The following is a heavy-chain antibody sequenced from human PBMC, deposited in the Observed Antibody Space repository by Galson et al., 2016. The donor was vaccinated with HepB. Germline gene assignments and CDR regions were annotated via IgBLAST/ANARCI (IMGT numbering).Heavy chain of an antibody. J-gene: IGHJ4*02. Sequence: SETLSLTCTVSGDSVSSDSHYWTWIRQPPGKPLEWIGYIYYSGTTSYNPSLKIRVTISLDTSKNQFSLKLRSVTAADTAVYYCARDVTSCPDDEVCYTGIWDYWGQGTLVTVSS. CDR3: ARDVTSCPDDEVCYTGIWDY. V-gene: IGHV4-61*01. CDR1: GDSVSSDSHY. D-gene: IGHD3-16*02. CDR2: IYYSGTT.